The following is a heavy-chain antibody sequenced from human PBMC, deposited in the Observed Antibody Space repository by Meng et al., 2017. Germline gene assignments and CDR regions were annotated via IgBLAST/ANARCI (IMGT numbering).Heavy chain of an antibody. Sequence: ASVKVSCKASGYTFTSYDINWVRQATGQGLEWMGWMNPNSGNTGYAQKFQGRVTMTRNTSISTAYMELSSLRSEDTAVYYCARPGGYSYGYSYYYGMDVWGQGNTVNGCS. CDR1: GYTFTSYD. D-gene: IGHD5-18*01. J-gene: IGHJ6*02. V-gene: IGHV1-8*01. CDR2: MNPNSGNT. CDR3: ARPGGYSYGYSYYYGMDV.